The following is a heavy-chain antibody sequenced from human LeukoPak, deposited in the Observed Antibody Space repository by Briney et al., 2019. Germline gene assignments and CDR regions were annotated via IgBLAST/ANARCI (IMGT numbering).Heavy chain of an antibody. J-gene: IGHJ4*02. CDR3: AKGGYSYDSSGHNYPDS. CDR2: IRYDGSNK. CDR1: GYTFTGYY. Sequence: SCKASGYTFTGYYMHWVRQAPGKGLEWVTFIRYDGSNKDYADSVKGRFIISRDNSKNTLYLQMNSLRAEDTAVYYCAKGGYSYDSSGHNYPDSWGQGTLVIVSS. V-gene: IGHV3-30*02. D-gene: IGHD3-22*01.